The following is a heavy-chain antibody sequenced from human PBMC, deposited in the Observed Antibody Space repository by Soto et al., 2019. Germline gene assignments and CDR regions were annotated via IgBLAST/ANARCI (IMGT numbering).Heavy chain of an antibody. V-gene: IGHV3-48*02. CDR3: ATGSGNGSGY. Sequence: EVQLVESGGSLVQPGGSLRLSCAASGFTFSTHTMNWVRQAPGKGLEWLSYISSGSRTIYYADSVMGRFTISRDNAQNSLYLQMHSLRDEDTAVYYCATGSGNGSGYCGQGTLVTVSS. CDR2: ISSGSRTI. J-gene: IGHJ4*02. CDR1: GFTFSTHT. D-gene: IGHD3-10*01.